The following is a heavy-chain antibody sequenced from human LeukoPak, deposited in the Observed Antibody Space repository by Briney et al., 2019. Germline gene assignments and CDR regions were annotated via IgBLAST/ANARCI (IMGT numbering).Heavy chain of an antibody. J-gene: IGHJ4*02. CDR3: ARVSLEYYYDSSDYGY. V-gene: IGHV1-2*02. D-gene: IGHD3-22*01. CDR1: GYTFTGYY. CDR2: INPNSGGT. Sequence: GASVKVSCKASGYTFTGYYMHWVRQAPGQGLEWMGWINPNSGGTNYAQKFQGRVTMTRDTSISTAYMELSRLRSDDTAVYYCARVSLEYYYDSSDYGYWGQGTLVTVSS.